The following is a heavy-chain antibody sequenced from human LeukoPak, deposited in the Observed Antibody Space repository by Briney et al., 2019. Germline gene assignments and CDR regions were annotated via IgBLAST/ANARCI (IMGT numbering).Heavy chain of an antibody. D-gene: IGHD6-13*01. V-gene: IGHV1-18*01. CDR3: ARIRSPYSSSWSDY. Sequence: ASVKVSCKASGYTFTSYGITWVRQAPGQGLEWMGWISTYNGNTKYAQKLQGRVTMTTDTSTSTAYTELRSLRSDDTAVYYCARIRSPYSSSWSDYWGQGTLVTVSS. J-gene: IGHJ4*02. CDR1: GYTFTSYG. CDR2: ISTYNGNT.